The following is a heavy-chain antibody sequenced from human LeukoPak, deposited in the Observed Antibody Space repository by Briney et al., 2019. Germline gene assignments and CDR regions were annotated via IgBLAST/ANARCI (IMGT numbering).Heavy chain of an antibody. CDR2: IYYNGST. J-gene: IGHJ4*02. CDR1: GGSISSYY. CDR3: ARLGPITGTTE. V-gene: IGHV4-59*08. Sequence: SETLSLTCTVSGGSISSYYWSWIRQPPGKGLEWIGYIYYNGSTNYNPSLKSRVTISVDTSKNQFSLKPSSVTAADTAVYYCARLGPITGTTEWGQGTLVTVSS. D-gene: IGHD1-20*01.